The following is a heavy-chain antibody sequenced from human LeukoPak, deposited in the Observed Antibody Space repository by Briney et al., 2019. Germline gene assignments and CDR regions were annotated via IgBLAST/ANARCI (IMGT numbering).Heavy chain of an antibody. CDR2: IFHSGRT. CDR1: GGSISSSSSY. V-gene: IGHV4-39*07. CDR3: ARVRAATFVFWPSMGGYFDY. D-gene: IGHD2-15*01. J-gene: IGHJ4*02. Sequence: SETLSLTCTVSGGSISSSSSYWGWIRQPPGKGLEWIGHIFHSGRTSYNPSLMSRVTISVDTSKNQFSLKLSSVTAADTAVYYCARVRAATFVFWPSMGGYFDYWGQGTLVTVSS.